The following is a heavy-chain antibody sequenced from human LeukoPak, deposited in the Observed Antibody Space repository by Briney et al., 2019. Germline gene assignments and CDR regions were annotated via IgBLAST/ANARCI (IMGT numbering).Heavy chain of an antibody. CDR1: GFXFNDSA. CDR3: TRLLAEGN. CDR2: IRSKVNSYAT. Sequence: PGGSLRLSCAASGFXFNDSAMHWVRQASGKGLEWVGRIRSKVNSYATVHAASVKGRFTISRDDSKSTVYLQLNSLKAEDTAVYYCTRLLAEGNWGQGTLVTVSS. V-gene: IGHV3-73*01. J-gene: IGHJ4*02.